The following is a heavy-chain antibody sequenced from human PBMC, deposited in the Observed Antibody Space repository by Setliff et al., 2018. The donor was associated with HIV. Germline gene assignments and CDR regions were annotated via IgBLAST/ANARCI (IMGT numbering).Heavy chain of an antibody. CDR2: IYYSGST. D-gene: IGHD3-22*01. CDR1: GGSISNSRYY. J-gene: IGHJ5*02. Sequence: SETLSLTCTVSGGSISNSRYYWSWISQPPGKGLEWIGSIYYSGSTYYNPSLKSRVTISVDTSKNQFSLKLTSVTAADTAMYYCASRIYYYDESRVLREEGFVPWGQGTLVTVSS. CDR3: ASRIYYYDESRVLREEGFVP. V-gene: IGHV4-39*01.